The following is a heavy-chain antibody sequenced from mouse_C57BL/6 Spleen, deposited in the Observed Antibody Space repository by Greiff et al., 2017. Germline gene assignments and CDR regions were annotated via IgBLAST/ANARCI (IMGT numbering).Heavy chain of an antibody. D-gene: IGHD3-2*02. Sequence: QVQLQQSGPELVKPGASVKISCKASGYAFSSSWMNWVKQRPGKGLEWIGRIYPGDGDTNYNGKFKGKATLTADKSSSTAYMQLSSLTSEDSAVYFCARGGSSGSGAMDYWGQGTSVTVSS. CDR1: GYAFSSSW. J-gene: IGHJ4*01. V-gene: IGHV1-82*01. CDR3: ARGGSSGSGAMDY. CDR2: IYPGDGDT.